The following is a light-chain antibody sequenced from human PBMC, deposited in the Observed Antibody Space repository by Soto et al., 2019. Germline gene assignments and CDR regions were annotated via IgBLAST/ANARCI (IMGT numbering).Light chain of an antibody. CDR1: SSDVGGYNY. Sequence: QSVLTQPASVSGSPGQSITISCTGTSSDVGGYNYVSWYQQYPGKAPKLMIYEVSNRPSGVSNRFSVSKSGNTASLTISGLQAEDEADYYCSSDTSSSTLVFGGGTKVTVL. CDR3: SSDTSSSTLV. CDR2: EVS. J-gene: IGLJ3*02. V-gene: IGLV2-14*01.